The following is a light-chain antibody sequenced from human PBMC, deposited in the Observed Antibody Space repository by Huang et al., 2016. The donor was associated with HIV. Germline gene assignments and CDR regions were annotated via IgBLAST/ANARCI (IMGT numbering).Light chain of an antibody. V-gene: IGKV2-28*01. CDR1: QSLLHSNGYNY. J-gene: IGKJ4*01. CDR2: LGS. CDR3: MQSLQTPLT. Sequence: DIVMTQSPLSLPVTPGEPASISCRSSQSLLHSNGYNYLDWYLQKPGQSPHLLIYLGSNRASGVPDRFSGSGSGTDFTLKISRVEAEDVGVYHCMQSLQTPLTFGGGTKVEI.